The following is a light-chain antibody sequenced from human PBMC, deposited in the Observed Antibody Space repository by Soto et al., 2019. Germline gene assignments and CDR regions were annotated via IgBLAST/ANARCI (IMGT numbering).Light chain of an antibody. J-gene: IGKJ4*01. CDR1: QTISTY. V-gene: IGKV3-11*01. CDR2: DSS. CDR3: QHRDEWPPGAS. Sequence: EMVLTQSPATLSLSPGDRATLSCRASQTISTYLDWYQQKPGQAPRLLIYDSSKRATGIPARFSGSGSGTDFTLTIISLGTEDFAVYYCQHRDEWPPGASFGGGTKLQI.